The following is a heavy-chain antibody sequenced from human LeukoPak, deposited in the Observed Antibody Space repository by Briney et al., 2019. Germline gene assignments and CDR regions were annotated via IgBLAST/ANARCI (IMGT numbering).Heavy chain of an antibody. Sequence: ASVKVSCKASGYTFSGHYVHWMRQAPGQGLEWMGWINPDSGGTNYAQNFQGRVTMTRDTSISTAYMELSRLRSDDTAVYYCARYMVRGVINDAFDIWGQGTMVTVSS. J-gene: IGHJ3*02. CDR3: ARYMVRGVINDAFDI. V-gene: IGHV1-2*02. CDR1: GYTFSGHY. D-gene: IGHD3-10*01. CDR2: INPDSGGT.